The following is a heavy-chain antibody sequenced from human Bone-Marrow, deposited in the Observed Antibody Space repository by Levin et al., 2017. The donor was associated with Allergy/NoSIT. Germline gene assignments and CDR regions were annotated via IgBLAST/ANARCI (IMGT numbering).Heavy chain of an antibody. CDR2: FIPLFGTT. CDR1: GGSFNTYG. Sequence: GGSLRLSCKASGGSFNTYGITWVRQAPGQGLEWMGGFIPLFGTTNYAQKFLGRVTISADESANTAYMELRSLRSEDTAMYYCARSMMVVVQHGVWFDPWGQGTLVTVSS. CDR3: ARSMMVVVQHGVWFDP. J-gene: IGHJ5*02. V-gene: IGHV1-69*01. D-gene: IGHD3-22*01.